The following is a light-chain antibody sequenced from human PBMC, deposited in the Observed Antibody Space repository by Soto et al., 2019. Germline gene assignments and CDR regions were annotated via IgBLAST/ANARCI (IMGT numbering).Light chain of an antibody. V-gene: IGKV1-9*01. J-gene: IGKJ4*01. Sequence: DIQLTQSPSFLSPSIGESVTITCRASQVISTSLAWYQVKPGKAPKLLIYAASTLESGVPSRFSGRRSGTQFTLTINGLQPDDFATYYCQQYDNYKPLTFGGGTKVDIK. CDR1: QVISTS. CDR2: AAS. CDR3: QQYDNYKPLT.